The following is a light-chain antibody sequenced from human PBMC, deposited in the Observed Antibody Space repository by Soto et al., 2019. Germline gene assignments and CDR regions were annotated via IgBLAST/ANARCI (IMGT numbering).Light chain of an antibody. Sequence: DIQMTQSPCTLSASVGDRVTITCRASQSINNWLAWYQQRPGKAPKLLIYKASSLDTGVPSRVSGSGSGTEFTLTISSLQPDDFATYYCQQYSSYPYTFGQGTKLEIK. J-gene: IGKJ2*01. CDR1: QSINNW. V-gene: IGKV1-5*03. CDR3: QQYSSYPYT. CDR2: KAS.